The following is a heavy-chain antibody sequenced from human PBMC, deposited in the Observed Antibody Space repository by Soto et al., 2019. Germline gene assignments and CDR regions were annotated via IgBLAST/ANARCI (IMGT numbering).Heavy chain of an antibody. CDR1: GGSIGGYY. CDR3: ARGRARGEAAGNRLGYYCYYYGMDV. D-gene: IGHD6-13*01. Sequence: SETLSVTCAVYGGSIGGYYWSWISQNPGKGLEWIGEINHSGSTNYNPSLKSRVTISVDTSKNQFSLKLSSVTAADTAVYYCARGRARGEAAGNRLGYYCYYYGMDVWGQGTTVTVSS. CDR2: INHSGST. V-gene: IGHV4-34*01. J-gene: IGHJ6*02.